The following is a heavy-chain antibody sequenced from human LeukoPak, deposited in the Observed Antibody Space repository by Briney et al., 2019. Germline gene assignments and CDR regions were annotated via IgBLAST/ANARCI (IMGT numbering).Heavy chain of an antibody. CDR2: IWYDGSNK. J-gene: IGHJ4*02. V-gene: IGHV3-33*01. CDR3: AREKGLVGATDY. CDR1: GFTFSSYG. D-gene: IGHD1-26*01. Sequence: GGSLRLSCAASGFTFSSYGMHWVRQAPGKGLEWVAVIWYDGSNKYYADSVKGRFTISRDNSKNTLYLQMNSLRAEDTAVYYCAREKGLVGATDYWGQGTLVTVSS.